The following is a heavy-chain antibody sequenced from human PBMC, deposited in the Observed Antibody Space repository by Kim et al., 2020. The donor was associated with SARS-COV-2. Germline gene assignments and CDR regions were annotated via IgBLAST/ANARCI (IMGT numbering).Heavy chain of an antibody. D-gene: IGHD6-13*01. V-gene: IGHV4-4*07. J-gene: IGHJ3*02. CDR1: GGSISSYY. CDR2: IYTSGST. Sequence: SETLSLTCTVSGGSISSYYWSWIRQPAGKGLEWIGRIYTSGSTNYNPSLKSRVTMSVDTSKNQFSLKLSSVTVADTAVYYCARDSAAAAAFDIWGQGTMVTVSS. CDR3: ARDSAAAAAFDI.